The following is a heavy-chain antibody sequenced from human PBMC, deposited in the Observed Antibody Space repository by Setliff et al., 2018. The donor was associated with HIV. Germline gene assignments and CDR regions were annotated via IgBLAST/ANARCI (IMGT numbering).Heavy chain of an antibody. CDR3: ARDPPGSGFHLDY. Sequence: GGSLRLSCAASGFTFSPYVIHWVRQAPGMGLEWVAMIWADEITKFYADSVKGRFTISRDNSKNTMYLQMNTLRVEDTAVYYCARDPPGSGFHLDYWGQGTPVTVSS. J-gene: IGHJ4*02. CDR1: GFTFSPYV. V-gene: IGHV3-33*08. D-gene: IGHD5-12*01. CDR2: IWADEITK.